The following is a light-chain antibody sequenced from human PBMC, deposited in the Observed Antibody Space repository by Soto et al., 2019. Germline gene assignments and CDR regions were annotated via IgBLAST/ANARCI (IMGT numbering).Light chain of an antibody. Sequence: ARAPLSCRASRGIGSTYLCWYQQKPAQAPRLLIYDASNTATGIPARFSGSGCGTDFTLTISILQSEYVAVYYCQQDNDWPHTFGQGTKVDIK. J-gene: IGKJ1*01. CDR3: QQDNDWPHT. V-gene: IGKV3D-7*01. CDR1: RGIGSTY. CDR2: DAS.